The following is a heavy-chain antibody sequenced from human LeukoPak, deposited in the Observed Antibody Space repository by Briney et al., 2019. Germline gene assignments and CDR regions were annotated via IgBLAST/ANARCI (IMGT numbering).Heavy chain of an antibody. J-gene: IGHJ5*02. Sequence: PGGSLRLSCEAPGFTFSRFGMTWVRQAPGKGLEWVAFIQYDESLKCYLGSVKGRFATSRDNSKNTVYLQMNSLRVEDTAVYYCAKDQGVVGSYDAWGRGTLVTVSS. CDR2: IQYDESLK. D-gene: IGHD3-10*01. CDR1: GFTFSRFG. V-gene: IGHV3-30*02. CDR3: AKDQGVVGSYDA.